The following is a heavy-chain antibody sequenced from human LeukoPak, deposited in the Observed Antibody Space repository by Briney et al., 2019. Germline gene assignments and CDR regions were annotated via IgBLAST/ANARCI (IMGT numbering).Heavy chain of an antibody. Sequence: GGSLRLSCAAAGFTVSNTYMSWVRQPPGKGLVWVSRIYVDGRTTNYADSVKGRFTISRDNAKNTVYLEMNSLSVEDTATYYCIRDFRSADLWGQGTLVTVTS. V-gene: IGHV3-74*01. CDR1: GFTVSNTY. J-gene: IGHJ5*02. CDR3: IRDFRSADL. CDR2: IYVDGRTT.